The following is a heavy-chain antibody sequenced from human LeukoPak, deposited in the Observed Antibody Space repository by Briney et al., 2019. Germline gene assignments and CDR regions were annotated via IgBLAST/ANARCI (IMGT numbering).Heavy chain of an antibody. CDR1: GFTFSIYS. J-gene: IGHJ6*03. D-gene: IGHD1-1*01. Sequence: GGSLRLSCAASGFTFSIYSMNWVRQAPGKGLEWVSYISSSSSTIHYADSVKGRFTISRDNAKNSLYLQMNSLRAEDTAVYYCAREGRGTLIAVAYMDVWGKGTTVTVSS. CDR2: ISSSSSTI. V-gene: IGHV3-48*04. CDR3: AREGRGTLIAVAYMDV.